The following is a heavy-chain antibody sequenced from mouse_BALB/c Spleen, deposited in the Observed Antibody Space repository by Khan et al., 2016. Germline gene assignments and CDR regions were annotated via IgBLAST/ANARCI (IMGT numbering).Heavy chain of an antibody. V-gene: IGHV3-2*02. Sequence: QLEESGPGLVKPSQSLSLTCTVTGYSITSDYAWNWIRQFPGNKLEWMGYISYSGSTSYNPSLKCRIPFTRDTSKNPFFLQLHSGTTEDTATYHCARSGPFYFDYWGQGTTLTVSS. J-gene: IGHJ2*01. CDR3: ARSGPFYFDY. CDR1: GYSITSDYA. CDR2: ISYSGST.